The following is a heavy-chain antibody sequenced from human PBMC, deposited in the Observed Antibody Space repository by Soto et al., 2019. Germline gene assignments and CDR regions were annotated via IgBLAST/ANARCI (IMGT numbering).Heavy chain of an antibody. V-gene: IGHV3-23*01. CDR2: ISGTASRT. Sequence: EVQLLESGGGLVLPGGSLRLSCAGSGFTPTTTPLSWVRQPPGKGLEWVTTISGTASRTYYADSVKGRFTISRDNSKNTMTLQMNNLTRDDTAEYYSAPSFRYFDNWGQATRVTVSS. CDR1: GFTPTTTP. D-gene: IGHD3-9*01. J-gene: IGHJ4*02. CDR3: APSFRYFDN.